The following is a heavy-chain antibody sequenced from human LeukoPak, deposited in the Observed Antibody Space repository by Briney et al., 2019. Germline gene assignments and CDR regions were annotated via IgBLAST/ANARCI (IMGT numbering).Heavy chain of an antibody. V-gene: IGHV4-59*01. CDR2: IYYSGST. CDR3: AREEAQEVTNAFEI. D-gene: IGHD4-17*01. J-gene: IGHJ3*02. Sequence: SETLSLTCTVSGGSISSYYWSWIRQPPGKGLEWIGYIYYSGSTNYNPSLKSRVTISVDTSKNQFSLKLSSVTAADTAVYYCAREEAQEVTNAFEIWGQGTMVTVSS. CDR1: GGSISSYY.